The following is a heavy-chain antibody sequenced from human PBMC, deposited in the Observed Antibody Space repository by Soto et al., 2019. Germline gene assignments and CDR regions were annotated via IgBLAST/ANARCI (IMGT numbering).Heavy chain of an antibody. D-gene: IGHD2-15*01. J-gene: IGHJ6*02. CDR3: TTDDPTDIVAVHAMDV. CDR1: VFPFSSYA. V-gene: IGHV3-15*01. Sequence: GGSLRLSCAASVFPFSSYAMSWVRQAPGKGLEWVGQIKNKPNGGTTDYAAPVQGRFIISRDDSTNTLYLQMNNLKTEDTGVYYCTTDDPTDIVAVHAMDVWGQGTTVTVSS. CDR2: IKNKPNGGTT.